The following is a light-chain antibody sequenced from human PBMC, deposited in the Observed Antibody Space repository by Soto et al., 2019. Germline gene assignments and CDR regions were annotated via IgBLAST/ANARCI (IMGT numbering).Light chain of an antibody. Sequence: DIVMTQSPDSLAVSLGERATINCKSSQSVLYTSNNQNYLAWYQQRPGQPPKLLIYWASTRESGVPARLSGGGSGADFTVTISSLQAEDVAVYYCQQYYGTPLTFGGGTKVEIK. J-gene: IGKJ4*01. CDR3: QQYYGTPLT. CDR2: WAS. CDR1: QSVLYTSNNQNY. V-gene: IGKV4-1*01.